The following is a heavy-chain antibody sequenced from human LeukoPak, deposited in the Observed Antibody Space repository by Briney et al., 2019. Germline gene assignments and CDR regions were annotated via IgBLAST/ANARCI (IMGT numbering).Heavy chain of an antibody. J-gene: IGHJ4*02. V-gene: IGHV3-23*01. D-gene: IGHD1-26*01. CDR2: ISDSGDNT. CDR1: GITLSNYG. CDR3: AKGAILGAKLTDY. Sequence: GGSLRLSCAVSGITLSNYGMSWVRQAPGKGLEWVSGISDSGDNTFYTDSVKGRFTISRDNSKSTLYLQLNSLSAEDTAVYYCAKGAILGAKLTDYWGQGTLVTVSS.